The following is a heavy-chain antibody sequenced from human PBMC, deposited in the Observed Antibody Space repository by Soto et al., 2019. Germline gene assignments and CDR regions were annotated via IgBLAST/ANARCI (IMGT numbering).Heavy chain of an antibody. CDR3: ARGPSGWFGYDS. V-gene: IGHV3-74*01. CDR2: INTDGSRT. D-gene: IGHD6-19*01. CDR1: GFTFSSYW. Sequence: PGGSLRLSCATSGFTFSSYWMHWVRQAPGKGLVWVSRINTDGSRTDYADSVKGRFTISRDNAKNTLYLQMNSLRAEDTAVFYCARGPSGWFGYDSWGQGNVVTVSS. J-gene: IGHJ4*02.